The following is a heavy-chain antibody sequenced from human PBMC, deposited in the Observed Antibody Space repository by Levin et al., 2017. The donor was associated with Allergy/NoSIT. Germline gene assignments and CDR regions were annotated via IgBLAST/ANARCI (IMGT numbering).Heavy chain of an antibody. CDR3: ARDILWVGELLHDS. D-gene: IGHD3-10*01. J-gene: IGHJ4*02. V-gene: IGHV4-61*01. CDR1: GDSVSGDSLY. Sequence: PSETLSLTCTVSGDSVSGDSLYWSWIRQPPGKRLEWIGYISHSGYSNYNPPLWSRFTISLDTSKNQVSLTMTSITAAATAVSHCARDILWVGELLHDSWGQGTLVSVSS. CDR2: ISHSGYS.